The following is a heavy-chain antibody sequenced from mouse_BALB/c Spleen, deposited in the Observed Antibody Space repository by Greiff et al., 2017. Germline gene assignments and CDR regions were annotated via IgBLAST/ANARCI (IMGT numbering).Heavy chain of an antibody. J-gene: IGHJ3*01. Sequence: QVQLQQSGAELVRPGVSVKISCKGSGYTFTDYAMHWVKQSHAKSLEWIGVISTYYGDASYNQKFKGKATMTVDKSSSTAYMELARLTSEDSAIYYCARGGSTGFAYWGQGTLVTVSA. CDR2: ISTYYGDA. D-gene: IGHD1-1*01. V-gene: IGHV1S137*01. CDR1: GYTFTDYA. CDR3: ARGGSTGFAY.